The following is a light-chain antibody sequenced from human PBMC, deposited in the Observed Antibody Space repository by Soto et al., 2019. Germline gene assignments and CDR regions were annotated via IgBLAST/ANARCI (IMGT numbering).Light chain of an antibody. CDR1: SSDVGRYNF. J-gene: IGLJ1*01. Sequence: QSVLTQPPSASGSPGQSVTISCIGTSSDVGRYNFVSWYQHHPGKAPKLIIYDVTKRPSGVPDRFSGSKSGNTASLTVSGLQADDEADYFCSSYVGSNNYVFGTGTKLTVL. CDR3: SSYVGSNNYV. CDR2: DVT. V-gene: IGLV2-8*01.